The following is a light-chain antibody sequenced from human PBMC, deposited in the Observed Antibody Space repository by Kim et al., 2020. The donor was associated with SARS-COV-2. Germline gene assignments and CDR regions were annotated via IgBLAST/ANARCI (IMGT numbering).Light chain of an antibody. CDR2: GAS. V-gene: IGKV3-15*01. Sequence: VSRGERPPLSCRSTLAVSNKVAWYQQKPGQAPRLLIRGASTRAAAIPARFSGSGSGTEFTLTINGLQSEDFALYYCQQYDIWPLNFGGGTKVDIK. CDR1: LAVSNK. CDR3: QQYDIWPLN. J-gene: IGKJ4*01.